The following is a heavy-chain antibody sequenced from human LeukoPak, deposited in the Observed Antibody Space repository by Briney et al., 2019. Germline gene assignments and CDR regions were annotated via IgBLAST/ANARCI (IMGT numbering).Heavy chain of an antibody. CDR3: ARRTSGAFAI. CDR1: GFPFSDHE. CDR2: ISSSGSDK. Sequence: PGGSLRLSCAASGFPFSDHEMNWVRQAPGKGLEWVSYISSSGSDKYYPDSVKGLFTISRDNAKNSLYLQMNSLRAEDTAVYYCARRTSGAFAIWGQGTKVTVSS. V-gene: IGHV3-48*03. J-gene: IGHJ3*02.